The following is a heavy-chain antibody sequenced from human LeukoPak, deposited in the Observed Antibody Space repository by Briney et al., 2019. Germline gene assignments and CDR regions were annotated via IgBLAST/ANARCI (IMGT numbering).Heavy chain of an antibody. V-gene: IGHV1-69*05. CDR2: IIPIFGTA. CDR1: GGTLSSYA. CDR3: AREERPIAAAGRGAFDY. D-gene: IGHD6-13*01. Sequence: SVKVSCKASGGTLSSYAISWVRQAPGQGLEWMGGIIPIFGTANYAQKFQGRVTMTRDTSTSTVYMELSSLRSEDTAVYYCAREERPIAAAGRGAFDYWGQGTLVTVSS. J-gene: IGHJ4*02.